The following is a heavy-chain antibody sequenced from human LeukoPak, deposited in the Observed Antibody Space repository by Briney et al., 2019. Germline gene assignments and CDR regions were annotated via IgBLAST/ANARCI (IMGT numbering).Heavy chain of an antibody. V-gene: IGHV3-53*01. CDR3: ASQRGYSYGYYYYYMDV. J-gene: IGHJ6*03. D-gene: IGHD5-18*01. CDR2: IYSGGST. CDR1: GFTVSSSY. Sequence: GGSLRLSCAASGFTVSSSYMSWVRQAPGKGLEWVSVIYSGGSTYYADSVKGRFTISRDNSKNTLYLQMNSLRAEDTAVYYCASQRGYSYGYYYYYMDVWGKGTTVTVSS.